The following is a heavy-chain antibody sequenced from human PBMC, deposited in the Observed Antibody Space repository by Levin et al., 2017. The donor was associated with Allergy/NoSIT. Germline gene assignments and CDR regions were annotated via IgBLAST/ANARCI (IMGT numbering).Heavy chain of an antibody. D-gene: IGHD2-2*01. CDR2: ISSSSSYT. Sequence: GGSLRLSCAASGFTFSDYYMSWIRQAPGKGLEWVSYISSSSSYTNYADSVKGRFTISRDNAKNSLYLQMNSLRAEDTAVYYCARGTGYCSSTSCHGDYGMDVWGQGTTVTVSS. J-gene: IGHJ6*02. CDR3: ARGTGYCSSTSCHGDYGMDV. CDR1: GFTFSDYY. V-gene: IGHV3-11*05.